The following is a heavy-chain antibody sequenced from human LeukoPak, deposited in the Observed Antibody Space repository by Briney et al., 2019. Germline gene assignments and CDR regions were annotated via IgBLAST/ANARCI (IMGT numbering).Heavy chain of an antibody. CDR1: GFTVSSNY. D-gene: IGHD2-2*01. J-gene: IGHJ4*02. CDR3: AKATYCSSTSCYRRRLYYFDY. V-gene: IGHV3-53*01. Sequence: GGSLRLSCAASGFTVSSNYMSWVRQAPGKGLEWVSVIYSGGSTYYADSVKGRFTISRDNSKNTLYLQMNSLRAEDTAVYYCAKATYCSSTSCYRRRLYYFDYWGRGTLVTVSS. CDR2: IYSGGST.